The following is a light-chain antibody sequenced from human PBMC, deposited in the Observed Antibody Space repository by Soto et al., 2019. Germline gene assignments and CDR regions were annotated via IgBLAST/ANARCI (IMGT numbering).Light chain of an antibody. CDR1: NSNIGDNF. CDR2: DSN. J-gene: IGLJ2*01. CDR3: GTWDSSLSAGV. Sequence: QSVLTQPPSVSAAPGQKVTISCSGSNSNIGDNFVSWYQQLPGTAPKLLIYDSNKRPSGIPDRFSGSKSGTSATLGITGLQTGDEADYYCGTWDSSLSAGVFGGGTKLTVL. V-gene: IGLV1-51*01.